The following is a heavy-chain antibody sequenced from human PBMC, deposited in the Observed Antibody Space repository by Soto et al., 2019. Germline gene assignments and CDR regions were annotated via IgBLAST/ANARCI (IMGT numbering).Heavy chain of an antibody. CDR1: GYTFTSYA. J-gene: IGHJ4*02. CDR3: ESTNEYSSSSYYFDY. Sequence: ASVKVSCKASGYTFTSYAMHWVRQAPGQRLEWMGWINAGNGNTKYSQKFQGRVTITRDTSASTAYMELSSLRSEDTAVYYCESTNEYSSSSYYFDYWGQGTLVTVYS. V-gene: IGHV1-3*01. CDR2: INAGNGNT. D-gene: IGHD6-6*01.